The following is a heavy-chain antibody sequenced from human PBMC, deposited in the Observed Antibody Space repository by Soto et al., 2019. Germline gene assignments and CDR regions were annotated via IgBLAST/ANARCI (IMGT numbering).Heavy chain of an antibody. D-gene: IGHD3-3*01. CDR1: GYTFTSYD. CDR3: ARVSVDFWSQADPYYYYGMDV. V-gene: IGHV1-8*01. Sequence: QVQLVQSGAEVKKPGASVKVSCKASGYTFTSYDINWVRQATGQGLEWMGWMNPNSGNTGYAQKFQGRVTMTRNTSISTAYMELSSLRSEDTAVYYCARVSVDFWSQADPYYYYGMDVWGQGTTVTVSS. J-gene: IGHJ6*02. CDR2: MNPNSGNT.